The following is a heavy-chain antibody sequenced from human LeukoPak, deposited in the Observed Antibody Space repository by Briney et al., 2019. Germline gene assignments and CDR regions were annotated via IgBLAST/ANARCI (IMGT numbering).Heavy chain of an antibody. Sequence: GGSLILSCAASGFTFSSYEMNWVRQAPGKGLEWVSYISSSGSTTYYADSVKGRFTISRDNAKNSLNLQMNSLRAEDTAVYYCARYGDYWGQGTLVTVSS. CDR2: ISSSGSTT. D-gene: IGHD3-10*01. J-gene: IGHJ4*02. CDR1: GFTFSSYE. V-gene: IGHV3-48*03. CDR3: ARYGDY.